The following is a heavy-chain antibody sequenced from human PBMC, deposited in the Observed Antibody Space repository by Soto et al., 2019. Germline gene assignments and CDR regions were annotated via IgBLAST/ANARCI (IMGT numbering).Heavy chain of an antibody. CDR3: AKYPLSATDAFDI. CDR2: ISGSGDST. CDR1: GFMFSSYA. D-gene: IGHD2-15*01. J-gene: IGHJ3*02. V-gene: IGHV3-23*01. Sequence: GGSLRVSCAASGFMFSSYAMSWVRQAPGKGLEWVSAISGSGDSTYYADSVKGRFTISRDNSKNTLYLQMNSLRAEDTAVYYCAKYPLSATDAFDIWGQGTVVTVSS.